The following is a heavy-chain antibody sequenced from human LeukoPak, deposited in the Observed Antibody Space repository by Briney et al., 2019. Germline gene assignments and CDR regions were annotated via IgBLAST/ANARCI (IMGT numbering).Heavy chain of an antibody. CDR3: ARELLYGDYDY. CDR2: IYYSGST. CDR1: GGSISSYY. V-gene: IGHV4-59*01. Sequence: SETLSLTCTVSGGSISSYYWSWLRQPPGKGLEWIGYIYYSGSTNYNPSLKSRVTISVDTSKNQFSLKLSSVTAADTAVYYCARELLYGDYDYWGQGTLVTVSS. D-gene: IGHD4-17*01. J-gene: IGHJ4*02.